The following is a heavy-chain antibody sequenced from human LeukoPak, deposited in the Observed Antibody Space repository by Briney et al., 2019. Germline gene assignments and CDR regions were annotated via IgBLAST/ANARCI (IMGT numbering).Heavy chain of an antibody. CDR1: GYSFTSYW. V-gene: IGHV5-51*01. CDR3: ARLRAAADSPNDY. Sequence: GESLKISCKGSGYSFTSYWIGWVRQIPGKGLEWMGIIYPGDSDTRYSPSFQGQVTISADKSTSTAYLQWSSLKASDTAMYYCARLRAAADSPNDYWGQGTLVTVSS. D-gene: IGHD6-13*01. CDR2: IYPGDSDT. J-gene: IGHJ4*02.